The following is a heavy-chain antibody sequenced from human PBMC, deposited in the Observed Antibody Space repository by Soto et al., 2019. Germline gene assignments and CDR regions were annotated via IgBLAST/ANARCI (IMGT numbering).Heavy chain of an antibody. CDR2: MNPNSGNT. J-gene: IGHJ6*02. CDR1: GGTFSSYA. D-gene: IGHD5-12*01. CDR3: AREREEWLQLWAREAYYYYGMDV. V-gene: IGHV1-8*02. Sequence: ASVKVSCKASGGTFSSYAISWVRQATGQGLEWMGWMNPNSGNTGYAQKFQGRVTMTRNTSISTAYMELSSLRSEDTAVYYCAREREEWLQLWAREAYYYYGMDVWGQGTTVTVSS.